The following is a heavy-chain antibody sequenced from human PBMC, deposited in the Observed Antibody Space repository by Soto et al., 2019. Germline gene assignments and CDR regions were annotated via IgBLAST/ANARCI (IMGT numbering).Heavy chain of an antibody. CDR3: AIDTGFYGGYNWFDP. D-gene: IGHD3-16*01. Sequence: QVQLQEAGPGLLKPSQTLSLTCTVSGGSISGAAYYWSWIRHLPGKGLEWIGYIYYTGTTYYRPSLESRGTISLDTSKNQFSLKLTSVTAADTAVYYCAIDTGFYGGYNWFDPWGQGTLVTVSS. J-gene: IGHJ5*02. V-gene: IGHV4-31*03. CDR1: GGSISGAAYY. CDR2: IYYTGTT.